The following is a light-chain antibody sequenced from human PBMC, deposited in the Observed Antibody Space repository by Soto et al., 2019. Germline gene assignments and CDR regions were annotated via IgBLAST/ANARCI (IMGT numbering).Light chain of an antibody. V-gene: IGKV3-15*01. CDR1: QSVSSN. CDR3: QQYNKWPSYT. J-gene: IGKJ2*01. Sequence: EIVMMQSPATLSVSPGERATLSCRTSQSVSSNLAWYQQKPGQAPRLLIYGASTRATGIPARFSGSGSGTEFTLTISSLESEDFAAYYCQQYNKWPSYTFGQGTKLEIK. CDR2: GAS.